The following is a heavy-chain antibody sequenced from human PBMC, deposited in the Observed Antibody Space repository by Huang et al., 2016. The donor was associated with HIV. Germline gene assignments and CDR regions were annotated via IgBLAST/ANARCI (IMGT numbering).Heavy chain of an antibody. D-gene: IGHD3-10*01. V-gene: IGHV1-69*10. CDR2: IVLSVSIT. Sequence: QVELVQSESEVKMPGSSVKVSCKVSSGSFRDYAFSWVRQAPGKGLEYMGVIVLSVSITNDIDKCRGRITIRADKATKSGSVEVQELGSEDTAVYYCTRKGEGWFGKPTRALAFWGQGTKIIVSS. CDR1: SGSFRDYA. CDR3: TRKGEGWFGKPTRALAF. J-gene: IGHJ3*01.